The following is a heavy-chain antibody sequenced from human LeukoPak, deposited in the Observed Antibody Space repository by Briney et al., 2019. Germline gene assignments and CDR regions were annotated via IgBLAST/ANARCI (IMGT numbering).Heavy chain of an antibody. CDR3: ARGYSSGPDY. J-gene: IGHJ4*02. V-gene: IGHV4-34*01. Sequence: SETLSLTCAVYGGSFSGYYWSWIRQPPGEGLEWIGEINHSGSTNYNPSLKSRVTISVDTSKNQFSLKLSSVTAADTAVYYCARGYSSGPDYWGQGTLVTVSS. D-gene: IGHD6-19*01. CDR1: GGSFSGYY. CDR2: INHSGST.